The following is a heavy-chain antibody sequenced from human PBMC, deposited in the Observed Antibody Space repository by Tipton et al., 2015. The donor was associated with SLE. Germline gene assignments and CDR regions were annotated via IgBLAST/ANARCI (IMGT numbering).Heavy chain of an antibody. Sequence: TLSLTCAVYGGSFSGYYWNWIRQPPGKGLEWIGEINHSGSTNYNPSLKSRVTISVDTSKNQLSLKLSSVTAADTAVYYCASGNYDFWSGYPLPYYYYYMDVWGKGTTVTVSS. J-gene: IGHJ6*03. CDR2: INHSGST. CDR3: ASGNYDFWSGYPLPYYYYYMDV. V-gene: IGHV4-34*01. D-gene: IGHD3-3*01. CDR1: GGSFSGYY.